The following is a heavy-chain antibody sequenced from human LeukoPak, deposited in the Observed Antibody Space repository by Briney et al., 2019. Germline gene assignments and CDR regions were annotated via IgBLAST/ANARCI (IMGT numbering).Heavy chain of an antibody. Sequence: ASVKVSCKASGYTFTGYYMHWVRQAPGQGLEWMGWINPNSGGTNYAQKFQGRVTMTRDTSTSTVYMELSSLRSEDTAVYYCARDPYYYDSSGYHLDYWGQGTLVTVSS. J-gene: IGHJ4*02. D-gene: IGHD3-22*01. CDR1: GYTFTGYY. CDR3: ARDPYYYDSSGYHLDY. CDR2: INPNSGGT. V-gene: IGHV1-2*02.